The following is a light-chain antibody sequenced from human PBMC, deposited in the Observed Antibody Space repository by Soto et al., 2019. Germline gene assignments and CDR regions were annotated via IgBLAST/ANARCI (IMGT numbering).Light chain of an antibody. J-gene: IGLJ2*01. CDR1: SSNIGAGYD. CDR3: QSSDSSLSGSV. V-gene: IGLV1-40*01. CDR2: GNS. Sequence: QSALTQPPSVSGAPGQRGTISCTGSSSNIGAGYDVHWYQQLPGTAPKLLIYGNSNRPSGVPDRFSGSKSGTSASLAITGLQAEDEADYYCQSSDSSLSGSVFGGGTKLTVL.